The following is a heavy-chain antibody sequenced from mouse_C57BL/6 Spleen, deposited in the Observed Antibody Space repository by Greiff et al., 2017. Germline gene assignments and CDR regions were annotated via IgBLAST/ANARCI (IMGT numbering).Heavy chain of an antibody. D-gene: IGHD1-1*01. J-gene: IGHJ4*01. CDR2: FYPGSGSI. CDR1: GYTFTEYT. CDR3: ARHGPDYYGSSYYAMDY. V-gene: IGHV1-62-2*01. Sequence: VQLQQSGAELVKPGASVKLSCKASGYTFTEYTIPWVKQRSGQGLEWIGWFYPGSGSIKYNEKFKDKATLTADKSSSTVYMELSRLTSEDSAVYFCARHGPDYYGSSYYAMDYWGQGTSVTVSS.